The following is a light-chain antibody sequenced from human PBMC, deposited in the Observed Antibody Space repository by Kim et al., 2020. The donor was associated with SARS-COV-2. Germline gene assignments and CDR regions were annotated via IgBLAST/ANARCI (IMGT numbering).Light chain of an antibody. CDR1: SLRSYY. CDR2: GKN. J-gene: IGLJ3*02. Sequence: VGQTVRITCQGDSLRSYYASWYQQKPGQAPVLVIYGKNNRPSGIPDRFSGSSSGNTASLTITGAQAEDEADYDCNSRDSSGNHWVFGGGTQLTVL. CDR3: NSRDSSGNHWV. V-gene: IGLV3-19*01.